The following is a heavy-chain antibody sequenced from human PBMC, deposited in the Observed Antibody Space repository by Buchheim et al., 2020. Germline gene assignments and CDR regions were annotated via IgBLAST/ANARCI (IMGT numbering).Heavy chain of an antibody. CDR1: GFTFSGSA. V-gene: IGHV3-73*02. CDR2: IRSKANSYAT. D-gene: IGHD6-13*01. Sequence: EVQLVESGGGLVQPGGSLKLSCAASGFTFSGSAMHWVRQASGKGLEWVGRIRSKANSYATAYAASVKGRFTISRDDSKNTADLQMNSLKTEDTAVYYCTRPGIAAAGSLTNYYYYYYMDVWGKGTT. J-gene: IGHJ6*03. CDR3: TRPGIAAAGSLTNYYYYYYMDV.